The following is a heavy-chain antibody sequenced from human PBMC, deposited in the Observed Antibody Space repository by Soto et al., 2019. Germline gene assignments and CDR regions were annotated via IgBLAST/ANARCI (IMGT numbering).Heavy chain of an antibody. Sequence: KVSCKASGGTFNSHTFNWVRQAPGQGLEWMGGIFPIFDRVNYAQKFRGRLTITADESTRTVYLELGSLRSDDTAVYYCARDLEFRDGNISHLDYWGQGTLVTVSS. CDR1: GGTFNSHT. CDR2: IFPIFDRV. J-gene: IGHJ4*02. D-gene: IGHD3-10*01. V-gene: IGHV1-69*01. CDR3: ARDLEFRDGNISHLDY.